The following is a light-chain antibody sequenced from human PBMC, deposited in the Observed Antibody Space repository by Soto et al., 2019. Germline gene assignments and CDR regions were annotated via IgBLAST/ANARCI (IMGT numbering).Light chain of an antibody. CDR3: QQYGSSEII. CDR1: QNIYSN. Sequence: EIVLTQSPATLSLSPGERATLSCRASQNIYSNVAWYQQRPGQAPRLLIYRASTRATGIPARFSGSGSGTEFTLTITRLEPEDFAVFYCQQYGSSEIIFGQGTRLEIK. CDR2: RAS. V-gene: IGKV3-20*01. J-gene: IGKJ5*01.